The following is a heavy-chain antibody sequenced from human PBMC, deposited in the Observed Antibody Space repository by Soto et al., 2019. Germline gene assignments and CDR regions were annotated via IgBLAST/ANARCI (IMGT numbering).Heavy chain of an antibody. V-gene: IGHV4-34*01. D-gene: IGHD1-1*01. CDR3: ARGNELEPNYYYGMDV. Sequence: KPSETLSLTCAVYGGSFSGYYWSWIRQPPGKGLEWIGEINHSGSTNYNPSLKSRVTISVDTSKNQFSLKLSSVTAADTAVYYCARGNELEPNYYYGMDVWGQGTTVTVSS. CDR2: INHSGST. J-gene: IGHJ6*02. CDR1: GGSFSGYY.